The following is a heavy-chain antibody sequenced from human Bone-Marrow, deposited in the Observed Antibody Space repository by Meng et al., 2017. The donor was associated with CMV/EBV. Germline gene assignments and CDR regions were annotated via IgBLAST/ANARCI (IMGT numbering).Heavy chain of an antibody. V-gene: IGHV4-59*04. D-gene: IGHD3-3*01. J-gene: IGHJ4*02. Sequence: SEILSLTCTVFGGTISSYYWSWIRQPPGKGLEWIGYIYYSGSTYYNPSPKSRVTISVDTPKNQFFLKLSSVSAADTAVYYWAGSDFCCGLPYKWGQGTLVTVSS. CDR1: GGTISSYY. CDR3: AGSDFCCGLPYK. CDR2: IYYSGST.